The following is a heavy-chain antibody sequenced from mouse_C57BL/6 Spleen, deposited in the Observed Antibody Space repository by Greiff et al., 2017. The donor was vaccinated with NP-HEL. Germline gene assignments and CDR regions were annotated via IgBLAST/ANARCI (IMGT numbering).Heavy chain of an antibody. Sequence: EVKLQESGPGLVKPSQSLSLTCSVTGYSITSGYYWNWIRQFPGNKLEWMGYISYDGSNNYNPSLKNRISITRDTSKNQFFLKLNSVTTEDTATYYCARGAYVGAMDYWGQGTSVTVSS. D-gene: IGHD2-14*01. V-gene: IGHV3-6*01. CDR3: ARGAYVGAMDY. CDR2: ISYDGSN. CDR1: GYSITSGYY. J-gene: IGHJ4*01.